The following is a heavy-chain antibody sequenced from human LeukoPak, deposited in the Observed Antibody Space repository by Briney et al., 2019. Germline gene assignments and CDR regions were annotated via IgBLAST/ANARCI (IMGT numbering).Heavy chain of an antibody. CDR2: IYTSGST. CDR1: GGSISSYY. CDR3: AMKGYSSSIDY. J-gene: IGHJ4*02. D-gene: IGHD6-13*01. Sequence: SETLSLTCTGSGGSISSYYWSWIRQPAGKGLEWIGRIYTSGSTNYNPSLKSRVTMSVDTSKNQFSLKLSSVTAADTAVYYCAMKGYSSSIDYWGQGTLVTVSS. V-gene: IGHV4-4*07.